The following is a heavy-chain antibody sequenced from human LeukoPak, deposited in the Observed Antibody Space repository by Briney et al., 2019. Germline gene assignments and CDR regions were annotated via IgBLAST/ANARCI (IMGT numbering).Heavy chain of an antibody. J-gene: IGHJ4*02. CDR2: INTNTGNP. Sequence: ASVKVSCKASGYTFTSNSMNWVRQAPGQGLEWMGWINTNTGNPTYAQGFTGRFVFSLDTSVTTAYLQISSLKAEDTAVYYCARETSGYGFDYWGQGTLVTVSS. CDR1: GYTFTSNS. V-gene: IGHV7-4-1*02. CDR3: ARETSGYGFDY. D-gene: IGHD5-12*01.